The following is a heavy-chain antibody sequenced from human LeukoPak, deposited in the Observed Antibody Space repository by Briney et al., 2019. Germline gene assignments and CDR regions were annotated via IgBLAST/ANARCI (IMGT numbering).Heavy chain of an antibody. V-gene: IGHV4-39*07. J-gene: IGHJ5*02. Sequence: SETLSLTCTVSGGSISSSSYYWGWIRQPPGKGLEWIGSIYYSGTTHYSPSLESRVTISVDTSKNQFSLKVASVTAADTAIYYCAKGAGGFSYYNWFDPWGQGTLVTVAS. D-gene: IGHD5-18*01. CDR1: GGSISSSSYY. CDR2: IYYSGTT. CDR3: AKGAGGFSYYNWFDP.